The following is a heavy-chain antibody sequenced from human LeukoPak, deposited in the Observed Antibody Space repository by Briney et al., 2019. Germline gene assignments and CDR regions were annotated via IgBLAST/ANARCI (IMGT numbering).Heavy chain of an antibody. CDR2: IYYSGST. J-gene: IGHJ4*02. CDR1: GGSISSYY. CDR3: ARSGGGRYFDWLSPFDY. V-gene: IGHV4-59*01. D-gene: IGHD3-9*01. Sequence: PSETLSLTCTVSGGSISSYYWSWIRQPPGKGLEWIGYIYYSGSTNYNPSLKSRVTISVDTSKNQFSLKLSSVTAADTAVYYCARSGGGRYFDWLSPFDYWGQGTLVTVSS.